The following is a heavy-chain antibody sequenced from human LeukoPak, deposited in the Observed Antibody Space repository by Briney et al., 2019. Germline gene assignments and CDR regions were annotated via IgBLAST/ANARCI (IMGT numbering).Heavy chain of an antibody. CDR2: IIPIFGTA. CDR1: GGTFSSYA. J-gene: IGHJ6*02. V-gene: IGHV1-69*13. D-gene: IGHD2-15*01. Sequence: SVKVSCKASGGTFSSYAISWVRQAPGQGLEWMGGIIPIFGTANYAQKFQGRVTITADESTSTAYMELSSLRSEDTAVYYCARETIVVVVAATPNYYYGMDVWGQGTTVTVPS. CDR3: ARETIVVVVAATPNYYYGMDV.